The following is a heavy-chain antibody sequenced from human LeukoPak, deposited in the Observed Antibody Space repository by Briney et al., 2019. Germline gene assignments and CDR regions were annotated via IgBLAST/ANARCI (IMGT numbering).Heavy chain of an antibody. D-gene: IGHD2-15*01. V-gene: IGHV1-2*02. J-gene: IGHJ4*02. CDR3: ARDLAFVYCSGGTCYDDY. Sequence: ASVKVSCKASGYTFTGYYMHWVRQAPGQGLEWMGWINPNSGDTHYAQKFQGRVTMTRDTSINTAYMELSRLRSDDTAVYYCARDLAFVYCSGGTCYDDYWGQGSLVTVSS. CDR1: GYTFTGYY. CDR2: INPNSGDT.